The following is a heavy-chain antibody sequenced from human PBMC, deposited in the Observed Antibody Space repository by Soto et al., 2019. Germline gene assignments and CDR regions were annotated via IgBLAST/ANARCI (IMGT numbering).Heavy chain of an antibody. Sequence: QLQLQESGPGLVKPSETLSLTCTVSGGSISSSSYYWGWIRQPPGKGLEWIGSIYYSGRTYYNPSLKSRVTISVETSNNQFSLKLISVTAADTAVYYCARLLRHNYYGMDVWCQGTTVTVSS. D-gene: IGHD5-12*01. CDR3: ARLLRHNYYGMDV. CDR2: IYYSGRT. CDR1: GGSISSSSYY. V-gene: IGHV4-39*01. J-gene: IGHJ6*02.